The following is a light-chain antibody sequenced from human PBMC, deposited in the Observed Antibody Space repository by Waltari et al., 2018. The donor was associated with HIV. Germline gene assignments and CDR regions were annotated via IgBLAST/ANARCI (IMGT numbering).Light chain of an antibody. Sequence: QSALTQPASVSGSPGQSITISCTGTSNDVGGTNYVSWHQQHPGEAPNLIIHDVSDRPSGISNRFSGSKSGNTASLTISGLQTEDEADYYCSSYTSRVTYVFGTGTRVTVL. J-gene: IGLJ1*01. V-gene: IGLV2-14*03. CDR2: DVS. CDR3: SSYTSRVTYV. CDR1: SNDVGGTNY.